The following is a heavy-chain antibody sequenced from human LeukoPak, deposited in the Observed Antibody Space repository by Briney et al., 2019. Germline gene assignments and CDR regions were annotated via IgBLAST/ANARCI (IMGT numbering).Heavy chain of an antibody. Sequence: VASVKVSCKASGGTFSSYAISWVRQAPGQGLEWMGGIIPIFGTANYAQKFQGRVTITADESTSTAYMELSSLRSEDTAVYYCAREVVIVVEPAANTIDYWGQGTRVTVSS. CDR2: IIPIFGTA. V-gene: IGHV1-69*13. CDR1: GGTFSSYA. D-gene: IGHD2-2*01. CDR3: AREVVIVVEPAANTIDY. J-gene: IGHJ4*02.